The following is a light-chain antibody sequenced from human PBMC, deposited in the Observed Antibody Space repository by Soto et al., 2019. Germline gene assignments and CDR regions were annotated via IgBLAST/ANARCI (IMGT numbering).Light chain of an antibody. CDR2: SAS. J-gene: IGKJ5*01. CDR1: QDINKY. CDR3: KKYSGVPVN. V-gene: IGKV1-27*01. Sequence: IQMTQSPSSLSASVGDRVTITCRASQDINKYLAWYQQRPGTVPKLLIYSASTLKSGVPSRFSGSRSGTDFTLTISSLQPEDVATYYCKKYSGVPVNFGQGTRLEIK.